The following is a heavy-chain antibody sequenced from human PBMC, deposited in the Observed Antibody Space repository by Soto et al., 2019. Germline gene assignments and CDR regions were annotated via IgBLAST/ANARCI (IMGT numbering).Heavy chain of an antibody. Sequence: GGSLRLSCTASGFIFSMYWMHWVRQVPGKGPEWVSRISDDGSRADYADSVKGRFTISRDNAKNTLYLEMHVLRADDTAVYYCTRGPRPSSVGTGAFWGQGTPVTVSS. CDR3: TRGPRPSSVGTGAF. D-gene: IGHD3-10*01. J-gene: IGHJ4*02. V-gene: IGHV3-74*01. CDR1: GFIFSMYW. CDR2: ISDDGSRA.